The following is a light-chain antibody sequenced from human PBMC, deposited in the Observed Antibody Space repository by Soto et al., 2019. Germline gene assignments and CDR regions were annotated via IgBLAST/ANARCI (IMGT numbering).Light chain of an antibody. J-gene: IGLJ1*01. Sequence: QSVLTQPPSASGTPGQRVTISCSGSSSNIGSNTVNWYQQLPGTAPKLLIYSHSQRPSGVPDRFSGSKSGTSASLAISGLQSDDEADYYCAAWDDSLNGDVFGSGTKVTVL. CDR1: SSNIGSNT. CDR2: SHS. V-gene: IGLV1-44*01. CDR3: AAWDDSLNGDV.